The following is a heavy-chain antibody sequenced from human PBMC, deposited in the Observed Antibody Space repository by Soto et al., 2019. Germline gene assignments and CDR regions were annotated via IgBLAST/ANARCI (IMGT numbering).Heavy chain of an antibody. CDR1: GFTFSNYA. CDR2: INRDGSST. V-gene: IGHV3-74*01. Sequence: GGSLRLSCAASGFTFSNYAMHWVRQPPGKGLVWVSGINRDGSSTSYVDSVKGRFTISRDNAKNTLYLQMNSLSVEDTAVYYCARRGQEGPGLAHWGQGTLVTVSS. J-gene: IGHJ5*02. CDR3: ARRGQEGPGLAH.